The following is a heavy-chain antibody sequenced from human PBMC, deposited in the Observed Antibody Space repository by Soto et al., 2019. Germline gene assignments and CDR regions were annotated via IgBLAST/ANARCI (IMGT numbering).Heavy chain of an antibody. V-gene: IGHV3-30*18. J-gene: IGHJ4*02. Sequence: GGSLRLSCAASGFTFSSYGMHWVRQAPGKGLEWVALISYDGSNKYYADSVKGRFTISRDNSKNTLYLQMNSLRAEDTAVYYCAKVKELLYDYWGQGTLVTVYS. D-gene: IGHD1-7*01. CDR1: GFTFSSYG. CDR2: ISYDGSNK. CDR3: AKVKELLYDY.